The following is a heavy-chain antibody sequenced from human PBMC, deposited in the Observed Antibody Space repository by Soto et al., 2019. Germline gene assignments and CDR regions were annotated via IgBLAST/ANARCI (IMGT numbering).Heavy chain of an antibody. J-gene: IGHJ6*02. D-gene: IGHD5-12*01. CDR2: IMPIFRTP. CDR3: ARDKDRLQLGGNYYYILDV. CDR1: GGTFSNSA. Sequence: VQLEQSGAEVKKPGSSVKVSCKASGGTFSNSAISWVRQAPGQGLEWMGGIMPIFRTPNYAQKFQGRVTITADESTSTAYMELCGLRSDDTAVYSCARDKDRLQLGGNYYYILDVWGQGTTVTVSS. V-gene: IGHV1-69*12.